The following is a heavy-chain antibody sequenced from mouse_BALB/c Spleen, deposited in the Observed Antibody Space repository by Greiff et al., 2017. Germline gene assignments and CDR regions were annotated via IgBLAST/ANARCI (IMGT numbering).Heavy chain of an antibody. CDR1: GYAFTNYL. CDR3: ARYYYGSSYENY. D-gene: IGHD1-1*01. J-gene: IGHJ2*01. Sequence: QVQLQQSGAELVRPGTSVTVSCKASGYAFTNYLIEWVKQRPGQGLEWIGVINPGSGGTNYNEKFKGKATLTADKSSSTAYMQLSSLTSEDSAVYYCARYYYGSSYENYWGQGTTLTVSS. CDR2: INPGSGGT. V-gene: IGHV1-54*01.